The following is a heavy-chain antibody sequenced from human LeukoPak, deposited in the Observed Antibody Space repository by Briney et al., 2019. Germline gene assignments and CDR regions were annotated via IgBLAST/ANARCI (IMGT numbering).Heavy chain of an antibody. D-gene: IGHD6-6*01. CDR2: VSGTGGRT. J-gene: IGHJ5*02. V-gene: IGHV3-23*01. CDR3: VKASSSSPQYNWFDA. Sequence: GGSLRLSCAASGFTFSTYAMSWVRQAPGKGLEWVSVVSGTGGRTYYADSVKGRFTISRDNSKNTLYLQMNSLRAEDTALYYCVKASSSSPQYNWFDAWGQGALVTVSS. CDR1: GFTFSTYA.